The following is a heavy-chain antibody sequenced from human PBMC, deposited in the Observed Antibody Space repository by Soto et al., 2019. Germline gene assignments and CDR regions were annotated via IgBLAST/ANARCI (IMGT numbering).Heavy chain of an antibody. CDR3: ARHSTSAPKDY. Sequence: AESLTTSCKVPGYSFPTYWIAWVLQMPGKGLEWVGIIYPGDSDTRYSPSFEGHVTISVDKSISTAFLQWNSLKASDNAIYYCARHSTSAPKDYWGQGTMVTVSS. CDR1: GYSFPTYW. CDR2: IYPGDSDT. V-gene: IGHV5-51*01. D-gene: IGHD3-10*01. J-gene: IGHJ4*01.